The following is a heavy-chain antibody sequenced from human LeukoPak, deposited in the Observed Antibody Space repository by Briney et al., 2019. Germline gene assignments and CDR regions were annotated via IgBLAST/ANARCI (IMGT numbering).Heavy chain of an antibody. Sequence: GASVKVSCRASGYTFTDYFMHWVRQAPGQGLEWMGWINPNSGGTNFAQKFQGRVTMTRDTSISTAYMKLSSLTSDDTAVYYCARGRFSGYGADWGQGTLVTVSS. J-gene: IGHJ4*02. D-gene: IGHD5-12*01. CDR3: ARGRFSGYGAD. V-gene: IGHV1-2*02. CDR2: INPNSGGT. CDR1: GYTFTDYF.